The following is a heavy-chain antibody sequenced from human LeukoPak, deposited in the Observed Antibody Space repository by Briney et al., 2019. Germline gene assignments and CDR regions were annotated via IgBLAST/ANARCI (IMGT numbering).Heavy chain of an antibody. D-gene: IGHD3-9*01. CDR3: ARATDILTGYGAFDI. J-gene: IGHJ3*02. CDR1: GYTFTSYY. V-gene: IGHV1-46*01. Sequence: GASVKVSCKASGYTFTSYYMHWVRQAPGQGLEWMGIINPSGGSTSYAQKFQGRVTMTRDMSTSTVYMELSSLRSEDTAVYYCARATDILTGYGAFDIWGQGTMVTVSS. CDR2: INPSGGST.